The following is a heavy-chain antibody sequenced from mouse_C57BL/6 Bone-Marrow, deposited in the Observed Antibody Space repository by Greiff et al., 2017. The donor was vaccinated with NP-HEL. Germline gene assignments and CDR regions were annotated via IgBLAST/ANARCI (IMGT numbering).Heavy chain of an antibody. CDR3: ARSDGYYLWFAY. CDR2: ISDGGSYT. D-gene: IGHD2-3*01. CDR1: GFTFSSYA. V-gene: IGHV5-4*01. Sequence: EVQGVESGGGLVKPGGSLKLSCAASGFTFSSYAMSWVRQTPEKRLEWVATISDGGSYTYYPDNVKGRFTISRDNAKNNLYLQMSHLKSEDTAMYYCARSDGYYLWFAYWGQGTLVTVSA. J-gene: IGHJ3*01.